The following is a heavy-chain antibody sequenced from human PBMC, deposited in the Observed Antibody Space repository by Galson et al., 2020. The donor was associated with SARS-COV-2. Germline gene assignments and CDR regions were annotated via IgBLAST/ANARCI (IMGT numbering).Heavy chain of an antibody. J-gene: IGHJ4*02. V-gene: IGHV3-7*01. CDR1: GFTFSSYW. Sequence: GGSLRLSCAASGFTFSSYWMSWVRQAPGKGLEWVANIKQDGSEKYYVDSVKGRFTISRDNAKNSLYLQMNSLRAEDTAVYYCARVIVGGDYDFWSGYYIPIYFDYWGQGTLVTVSS. CDR2: IKQDGSEK. CDR3: ARVIVGGDYDFWSGYYIPIYFDY. D-gene: IGHD3-3*01.